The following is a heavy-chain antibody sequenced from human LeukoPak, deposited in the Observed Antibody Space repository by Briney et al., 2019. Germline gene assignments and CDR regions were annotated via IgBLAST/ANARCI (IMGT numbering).Heavy chain of an antibody. CDR3: ARDGDTSGYSD. V-gene: IGHV3-7*01. CDR1: GFTFSNYW. D-gene: IGHD3-3*01. Sequence: GSLRLSCGGSGFTFSNYWMSWVRQAPGKGLEWVANIKQDGSEKYYVDSVKGRFTISRDNAKNSLYLQMNSLRVEDTAVYYCARDGDTSGYSDWGQGTLVTVSS. J-gene: IGHJ4*02. CDR2: IKQDGSEK.